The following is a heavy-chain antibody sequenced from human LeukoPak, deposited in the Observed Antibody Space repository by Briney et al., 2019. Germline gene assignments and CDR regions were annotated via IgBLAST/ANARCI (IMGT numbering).Heavy chain of an antibody. CDR3: ARYCSGGSCFDY. V-gene: IGHV3-7*03. Sequence: GRSLRLSCATSGFTFSTYWMSWVRQAPGKGLEWVANINQDGGEKYYVDSVKGRFTISRDNAKNSLYLQMSSLRAEDTAVYYCARYCSGGSCFDYWGQGTLVTVSS. J-gene: IGHJ4*02. CDR1: GFTFSTYW. CDR2: INQDGGEK. D-gene: IGHD2-15*01.